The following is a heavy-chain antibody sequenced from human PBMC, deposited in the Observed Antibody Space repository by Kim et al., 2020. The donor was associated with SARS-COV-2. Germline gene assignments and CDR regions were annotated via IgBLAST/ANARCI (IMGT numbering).Heavy chain of an antibody. V-gene: IGHV3-7*01. Sequence: EKYYVDSVKGRFTISRDNAKNSLYLKMNSLRAEDTAVYYCARGTQWLYDYWGQGTLVTVSS. D-gene: IGHD6-19*01. CDR3: ARGTQWLYDY. CDR2: EK. J-gene: IGHJ4*02.